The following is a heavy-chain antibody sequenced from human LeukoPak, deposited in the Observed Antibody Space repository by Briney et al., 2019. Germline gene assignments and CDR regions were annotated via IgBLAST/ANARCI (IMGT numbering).Heavy chain of an antibody. CDR2: ISNSGSSI. V-gene: IGHV3-48*03. CDR1: GFTVSSNY. CDR3: ARRMVRGVKNWFDP. Sequence: PGGSLRLSCAASGFTVSSNYMTWVRQAPGKGLEWVSYISNSGSSIYYADSVKGRFTISRDNANNSLYPQMNSLRAEDTAVYYCARRMVRGVKNWFDPWGQGTLVTVSS. J-gene: IGHJ5*02. D-gene: IGHD3-10*01.